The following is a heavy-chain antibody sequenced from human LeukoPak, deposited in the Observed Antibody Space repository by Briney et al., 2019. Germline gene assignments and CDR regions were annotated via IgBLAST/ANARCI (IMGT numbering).Heavy chain of an antibody. CDR3: ARDTFPDYYDSSGSPDY. V-gene: IGHV3-11*01. D-gene: IGHD3-22*01. CDR2: ISSSGSTI. CDR1: GFTISDYY. Sequence: GSLRLSCAASGFTISDYYMSWIRQAPGKGLEWVSYISSSGSTIYYADSVKGRFTISRDNAKNSLYLQMNSLRAEDTAVYYCARDTFPDYYDSSGSPDYWGQGTLVTVSS. J-gene: IGHJ4*02.